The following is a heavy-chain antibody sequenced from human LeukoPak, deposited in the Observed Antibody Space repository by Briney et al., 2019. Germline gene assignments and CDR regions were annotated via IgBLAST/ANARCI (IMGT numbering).Heavy chain of an antibody. J-gene: IGHJ4*02. CDR2: ISYDGSNK. CDR3: ARTDRIAAAGNFDY. V-gene: IGHV3-30*19. Sequence: GGSLRLSCAASGFIFSSYGMHWVRQAPGKGLEWVAVISYDGSNKYYADSVKGRFTISRDNSKNTLYLQMNSLRAEDTAVYYCARTDRIAAAGNFDYWGQGTLVTVSS. D-gene: IGHD6-13*01. CDR1: GFIFSSYG.